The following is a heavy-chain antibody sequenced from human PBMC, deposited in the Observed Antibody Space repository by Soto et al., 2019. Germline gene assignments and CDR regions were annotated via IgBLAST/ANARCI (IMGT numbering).Heavy chain of an antibody. CDR1: GYTFTGYY. CDR3: ARDRSIAAAGLFDP. D-gene: IGHD6-13*01. Sequence: QVQLVQSGAEVKKPGASVKVSCKASGYTFTGYYMHWVRQAPGQGLEWMGWINPNSGGTNYAQKFQGWVTMTRDTSISTASMELSRLRSDDTAVYYCARDRSIAAAGLFDPWGQGTLVTVSS. J-gene: IGHJ5*02. V-gene: IGHV1-2*04. CDR2: INPNSGGT.